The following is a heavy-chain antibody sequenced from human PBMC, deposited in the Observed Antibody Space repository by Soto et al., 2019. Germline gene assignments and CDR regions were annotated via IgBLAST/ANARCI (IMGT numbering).Heavy chain of an antibody. CDR1: GYTFTSYA. J-gene: IGHJ5*02. Sequence: QVQLVQSGAEVKKPGASVKVSCKASGYTFTSYAMHWVRQAPGQRVEWMGWFNAGNGNTKYSQKFQGKVNITRDTDAINAYMELSSLSSEDMAVYASAIEFRYFDWYIVQNWFDPWGQGTLVTVSS. D-gene: IGHD3-9*01. CDR3: AIEFRYFDWYIVQNWFDP. V-gene: IGHV1-3*01. CDR2: FNAGNGNT.